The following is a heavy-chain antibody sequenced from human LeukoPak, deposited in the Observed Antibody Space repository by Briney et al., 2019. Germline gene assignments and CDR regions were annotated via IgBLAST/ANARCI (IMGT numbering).Heavy chain of an antibody. CDR3: ARALRPGYALDY. CDR2: INGDGRII. D-gene: IGHD2-8*01. J-gene: IGHJ4*02. Sequence: GGSLRLSCAASGFTFSSNWMHWVRQAPGKGLVWISRINGDGRIIEHAESVKGRFTISRDNSKNTLYLQMNSLRAEDTAVYYCARALRPGYALDYWGQGTLVTVSS. V-gene: IGHV3-74*03. CDR1: GFTFSSNW.